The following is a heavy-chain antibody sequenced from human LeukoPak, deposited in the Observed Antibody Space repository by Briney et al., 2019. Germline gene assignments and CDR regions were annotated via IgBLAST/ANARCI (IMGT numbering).Heavy chain of an antibody. J-gene: IGHJ4*02. V-gene: IGHV1-46*01. CDR2: INPSGGST. CDR1: GYTFTSYY. D-gene: IGHD2-2*01. CDR3: ARDNTRYCSSTSCHLFDY. Sequence: ASVKVSCKASGYTFTSYYMHWVRQAPGQGLEWMGIINPSGGSTSYAQKFQGRVTMTRDTSTSTVYMELSSLRSEDTAVYYCARDNTRYCSSTSCHLFDYWGQGTLVTVSS.